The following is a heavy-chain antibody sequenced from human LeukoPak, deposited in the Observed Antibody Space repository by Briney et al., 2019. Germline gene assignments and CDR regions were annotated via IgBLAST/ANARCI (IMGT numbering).Heavy chain of an antibody. CDR1: GFTFSSYG. D-gene: IGHD6-19*01. Sequence: GGSLRLSCAASGFTFSSYGMHWVRQAPGKGLEWVAVIWSDGSNKYYADSVKGRFTISRDNSKNTLFLQMNSLRTEDTAVYYCARDSLGTSSGWFDPWGQGTLVTVSS. CDR3: ARDSLGTSSGWFDP. CDR2: IWSDGSNK. J-gene: IGHJ5*02. V-gene: IGHV3-33*01.